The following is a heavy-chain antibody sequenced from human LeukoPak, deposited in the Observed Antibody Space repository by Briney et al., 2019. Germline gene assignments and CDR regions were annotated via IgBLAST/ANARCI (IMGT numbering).Heavy chain of an antibody. D-gene: IGHD3-3*01. CDR1: GGSISSYY. CDR2: IYYSGST. CDR3: AKSLTYYDFWSGSPDAFDI. V-gene: IGHV4-59*01. Sequence: PSETLSLTCTVSGGSISSYYWSWIRQPPGKGLEWIGYIYYSGSTNYNPSLKSRVTISVDTSKNQFSLKLSSVTAADTAVYYCAKSLTYYDFWSGSPDAFDIWGQGTMVTVSS. J-gene: IGHJ3*02.